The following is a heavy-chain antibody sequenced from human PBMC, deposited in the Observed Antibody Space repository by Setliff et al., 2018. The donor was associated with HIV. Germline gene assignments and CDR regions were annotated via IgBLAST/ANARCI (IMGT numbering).Heavy chain of an antibody. CDR2: ISPYNGNT. Sequence: ASVKVSCKASGYTFTSYGINWVRQAPGQGLEWMGWISPYNGNTNYAQKLQGRVTMTTDTSTSIVYMELRSLRSDDTAVYYCARNVPGILPRWVGFDPWGQGTLVTV. D-gene: IGHD1-20*01. V-gene: IGHV1-18*01. CDR3: ARNVPGILPRWVGFDP. CDR1: GYTFTSYG. J-gene: IGHJ5*02.